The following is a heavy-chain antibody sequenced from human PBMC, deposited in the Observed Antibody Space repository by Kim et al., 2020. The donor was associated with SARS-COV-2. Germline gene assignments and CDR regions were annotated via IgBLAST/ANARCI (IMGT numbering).Heavy chain of an antibody. CDR2: IWYDGSNK. V-gene: IGHV3-33*06. CDR1: GFTFSSYG. J-gene: IGHJ4*02. Sequence: GGSLRLSCAASGFTFSSYGMHWVRQAPGKGLEWVAVIWYDGSNKYYADSVKGRFTISRDNSKNTLYLQMNSLRAEDTAVYYCAKDSRSGSYYNLLDYWGQGTLVTVSS. D-gene: IGHD3-10*01. CDR3: AKDSRSGSYYNLLDY.